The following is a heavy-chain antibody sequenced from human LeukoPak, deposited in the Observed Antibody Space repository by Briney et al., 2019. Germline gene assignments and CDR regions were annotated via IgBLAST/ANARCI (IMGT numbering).Heavy chain of an antibody. J-gene: IGHJ4*02. CDR1: GLPIGDFA. D-gene: IGHD5-24*01. CDR3: ARQSGKFDY. Sequence: GGSLRLSCVASGLPIGDFAMHWVRQAPGQGLEWVSLISGDGVSTFFTDSAKGRFSISRDNSKNSLFLEMSSLRTEDTAMYYCARQSGKFDYWGQGTLVAVSS. CDR2: ISGDGVST. V-gene: IGHV3-43*02.